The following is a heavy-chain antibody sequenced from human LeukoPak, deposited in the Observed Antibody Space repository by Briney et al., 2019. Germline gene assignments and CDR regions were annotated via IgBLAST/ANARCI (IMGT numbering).Heavy chain of an antibody. J-gene: IGHJ4*02. CDR1: GGSISSYH. V-gene: IGHV4-59*01. Sequence: PSETLSLTCIVSGGSISSYHWSWIRQPPGKGLEWIGYIYYSGSTNYNPSLKSRVTISVDTSKNQFSLKLSSVTAADTAMYYCARGGGWPKYYFDYWGQGTLVTVSS. CDR2: IYYSGST. D-gene: IGHD6-19*01. CDR3: ARGGGWPKYYFDY.